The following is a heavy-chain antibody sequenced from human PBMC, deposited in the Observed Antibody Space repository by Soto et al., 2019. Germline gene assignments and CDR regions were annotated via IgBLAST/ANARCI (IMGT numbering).Heavy chain of an antibody. D-gene: IGHD2-15*01. CDR1: GFTFGYSY. Sequence: GGSLRLSCAGSGFTFGYSYMSWIRQAPGKGLEWLSYISPGSRYPAYADSVKGRFTISRDNAKRSLYLQMMSLTAGDTAIYYCVRGRGGGLFDPWGQGTMVTVSS. J-gene: IGHJ5*02. V-gene: IGHV3-11*06. CDR3: VRGRGGGLFDP. CDR2: ISPGSRYP.